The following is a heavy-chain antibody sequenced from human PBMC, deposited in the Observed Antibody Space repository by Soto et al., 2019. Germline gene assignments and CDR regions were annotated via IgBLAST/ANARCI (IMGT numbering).Heavy chain of an antibody. Sequence: ASVKVSCKASGYDFTAYDINWVHQASRQGLEWMGWMNPINGATGTARRFQGRVSLSRNTATGTAYLELTSLRSDDTAVYYCGRGPSPRAPAGGTPYYYAMDVWGQGTTVTVSS. D-gene: IGHD6-13*01. CDR3: GRGPSPRAPAGGTPYYYAMDV. V-gene: IGHV1-8*02. CDR2: MNPINGAT. J-gene: IGHJ6*02. CDR1: GYDFTAYD.